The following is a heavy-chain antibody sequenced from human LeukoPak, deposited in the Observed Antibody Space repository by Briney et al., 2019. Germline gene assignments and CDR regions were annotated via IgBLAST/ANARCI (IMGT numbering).Heavy chain of an antibody. V-gene: IGHV3-23*01. D-gene: IGHD6-19*01. CDR1: GFTFSSYA. CDR3: AKDRSIDWYGNY. J-gene: IGHJ4*02. Sequence: GGSLRLSCAASGFTFSSYAMHWVRQAPGKGLEWVAVISCSGGSTYYADSAKGRFTISRDNSKNTLYLQMNSLRAEDTAVYYCAKDRSIDWYGNYWGQGTLVTVSS. CDR2: ISCSGGST.